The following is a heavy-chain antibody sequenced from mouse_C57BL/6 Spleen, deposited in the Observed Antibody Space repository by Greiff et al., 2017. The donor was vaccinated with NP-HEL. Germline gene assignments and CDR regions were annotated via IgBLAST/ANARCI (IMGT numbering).Heavy chain of an antibody. CDR2: ISSGGSYT. J-gene: IGHJ1*03. V-gene: IGHV5-6*01. Sequence: EVQGVESGGDLVKPGGSLKLSCAASGFTFSSYGMSWVRQTPDKRLEWVATISSGGSYTYYPDSVKGRFTISRDNAKNTLYLQMSSLKSEDTAMYYCARHNYGSSLYWYFDVWGTGTTVTVSS. CDR3: ARHNYGSSLYWYFDV. CDR1: GFTFSSYG. D-gene: IGHD1-1*01.